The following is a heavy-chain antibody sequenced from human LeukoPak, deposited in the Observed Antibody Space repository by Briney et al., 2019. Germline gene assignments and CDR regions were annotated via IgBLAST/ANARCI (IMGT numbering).Heavy chain of an antibody. CDR2: IYYSGST. D-gene: IGHD5-24*01. CDR3: ASFPMATITGYFDY. CDR1: GGSISSSSYY. Sequence: PSETLSLTCTVSGGSISSSSYYWGWIRQPPGKGLEWIGSIYYSGSTYYNPSLKSRVTISVDTSKNQFSLKLSSVTAAYTAVYYCASFPMATITGYFDYWGQGTLVTVSS. V-gene: IGHV4-39*01. J-gene: IGHJ4*02.